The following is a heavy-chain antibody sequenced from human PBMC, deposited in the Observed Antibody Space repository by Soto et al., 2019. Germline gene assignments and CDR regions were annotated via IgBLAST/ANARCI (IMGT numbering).Heavy chain of an antibody. Sequence: LRLSCAASGFTFSGYWMNWVRQAPGKGLEWVANIKQDGSEKYYVDSVKGRFTISRDNAKSSLYLQMNSLRAEDTAMYYCAIHCGSPSCFISLSDHWGPGTLVTVSS. J-gene: IGHJ4*02. CDR3: AIHCGSPSCFISLSDH. CDR2: IKQDGSEK. D-gene: IGHD2-2*01. CDR1: GFTFSGYW. V-gene: IGHV3-7*01.